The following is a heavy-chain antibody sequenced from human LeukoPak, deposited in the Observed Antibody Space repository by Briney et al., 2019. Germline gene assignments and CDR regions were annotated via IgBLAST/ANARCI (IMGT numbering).Heavy chain of an antibody. CDR3: AKGLSGYCSGGSCYPN. Sequence: GGSLRLSCAASGFTFSSYAMSWVRQAPGKGLEWVSAISASGGSTYYADSVKGRFTISRENSKNTLYLQMNSLRAEDTAVYYCAKGLSGYCSGGSCYPNWGQGTLVTVSS. D-gene: IGHD2-15*01. J-gene: IGHJ4*02. CDR2: ISASGGST. V-gene: IGHV3-23*01. CDR1: GFTFSSYA.